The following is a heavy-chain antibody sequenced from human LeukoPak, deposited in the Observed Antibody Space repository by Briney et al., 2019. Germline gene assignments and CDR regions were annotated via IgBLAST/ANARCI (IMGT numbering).Heavy chain of an antibody. J-gene: IGHJ4*02. Sequence: GGSLRLSCAASGFTFSSYGMHWVRQAPGKGLEWVAFIRYDGSNKYYADSVKGRFTISRDNPKNTLYLQMNSLRAEDTAVYYCAKDSYILLSFGETPDYWGQGTLVTVSS. V-gene: IGHV3-30*02. CDR3: AKDSYILLSFGETPDY. CDR1: GFTFSSYG. D-gene: IGHD3-10*01. CDR2: IRYDGSNK.